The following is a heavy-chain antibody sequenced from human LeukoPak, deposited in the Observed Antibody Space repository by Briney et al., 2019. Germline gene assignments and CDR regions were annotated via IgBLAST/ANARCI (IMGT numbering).Heavy chain of an antibody. CDR3: VRERERNK. J-gene: IGHJ4*02. Sequence: PSETLSLTCTVSGVSISIYYWSWVRQPPGKGLEWIGYIYNSGSTIYNPSLKSRATISADTSKNQFSLQLSSVTAADTAVYYCVRERERNKWGQGLLVLVS. V-gene: IGHV4-59*01. CDR2: IYNSGST. CDR1: GVSISIYY. D-gene: IGHD1/OR15-1a*01.